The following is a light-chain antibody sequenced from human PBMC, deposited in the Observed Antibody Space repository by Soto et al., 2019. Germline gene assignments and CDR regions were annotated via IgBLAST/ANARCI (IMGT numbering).Light chain of an antibody. J-gene: IGKJ5*01. Sequence: DIQMTQSPSSLSASVGDRVTITCQASQDISNYLNWYQQKPGKAPKLLIYDASNLETGVPSRFSGSGSGTDFTFTFSSLQPEDIATYYCQQYDNLPPGITFGQGTRLEIK. CDR1: QDISNY. CDR2: DAS. CDR3: QQYDNLPPGIT. V-gene: IGKV1-33*01.